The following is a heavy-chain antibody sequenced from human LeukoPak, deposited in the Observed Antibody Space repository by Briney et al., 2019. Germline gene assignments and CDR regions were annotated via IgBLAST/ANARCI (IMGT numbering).Heavy chain of an antibody. V-gene: IGHV3-23*01. CDR3: AKEEWLGKMNFFDY. CDR1: GSTFSNYA. D-gene: IGHD6-19*01. CDR2: ISGSGSGGKT. J-gene: IGHJ4*02. Sequence: RLSCAGSGSTFSNYAMTGVGQAPGKGVEGVSSISGSGSGGKTYYADSVKGRFTSSRDTSKNTLYLQMNSLRAEDTAVYFCAKEEWLGKMNFFDYWGQGTLVTVSS.